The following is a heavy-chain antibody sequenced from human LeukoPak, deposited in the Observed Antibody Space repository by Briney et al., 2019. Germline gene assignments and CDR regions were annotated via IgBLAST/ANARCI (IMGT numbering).Heavy chain of an antibody. J-gene: IGHJ4*02. CDR2: IYSGGST. CDR1: GFTVSSNY. V-gene: IGHV3-53*01. CDR3: AKDGSSWYSYYFDY. D-gene: IGHD6-13*01. Sequence: GGSLRLSCAASGFTVSSNYMSWVRQAPGKGLEWVSVIYSGGSTYYADSVKGRFTISRDNSKNTLYLQMNSLRAEDTAVYYCAKDGSSWYSYYFDYWGQGTLVTVSS.